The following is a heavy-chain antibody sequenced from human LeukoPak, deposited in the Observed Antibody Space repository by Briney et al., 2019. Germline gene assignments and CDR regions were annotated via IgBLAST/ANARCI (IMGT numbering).Heavy chain of an antibody. CDR1: GYTLTDLS. D-gene: IGHD6-13*01. Sequence: GASVKVSCKGSGYTLTDLSKHWVRQAPGKGLEWMGGFDPEDGETIYAQKFQGRVTMTEDTSTDTAYMELSSLRSEDTAVYYCATLGRHSSSWLDAFHIGGQGTMVTVSS. CDR2: FDPEDGET. J-gene: IGHJ3*02. V-gene: IGHV1-24*01. CDR3: ATLGRHSSSWLDAFHI.